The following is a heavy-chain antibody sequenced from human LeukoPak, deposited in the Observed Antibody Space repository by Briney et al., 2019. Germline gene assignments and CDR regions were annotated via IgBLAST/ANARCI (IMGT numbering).Heavy chain of an antibody. CDR1: GYTFTSYY. D-gene: IGHD6-13*01. Sequence: GASVKVSCKASGYTFTSYYMHWVRQAPGQGLEWMGIINPSGGSTSYAQKFQGRVTMTRDTSTSTVYMELSSLRSEDTAVYYCARRSAAGTHSWYPTLRHFDYWGQGTLVTVSS. CDR2: INPSGGST. J-gene: IGHJ4*02. V-gene: IGHV1-46*01. CDR3: ARRSAAGTHSWYPTLRHFDY.